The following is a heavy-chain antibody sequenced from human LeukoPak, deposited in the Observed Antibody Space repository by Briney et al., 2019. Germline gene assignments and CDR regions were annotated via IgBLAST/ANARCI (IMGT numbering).Heavy chain of an antibody. D-gene: IGHD6-13*01. CDR1: GGSISSGGYS. CDR2: IYHSGST. V-gene: IGHV4-30-2*01. J-gene: IGHJ6*02. Sequence: SETLSLTCAVSGGSISSGGYSWSWIRQPPGKGLEWIGYIYHSGSTYYNPSLKSRVTISVDRSKNQFSLKLSSVTAADTAVYYCARAASNSSSWFHTTNYYYGMDVWGQGTTSPSP. CDR3: ARAASNSSSWFHTTNYYYGMDV.